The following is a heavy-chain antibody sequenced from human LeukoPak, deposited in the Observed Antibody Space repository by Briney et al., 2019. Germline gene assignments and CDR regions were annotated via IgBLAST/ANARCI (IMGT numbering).Heavy chain of an antibody. J-gene: IGHJ3*02. D-gene: IGHD3-22*01. CDR2: IYYSGST. CDR1: GGSISSHY. Sequence: SETLSLTCTVSGGSISSHYWSWIRQPPGKGLEWIGYIYYSGSTNYNPSLKSRVTISVDTSKNQFSLKLSSVTAADTAVHYCARENDSSGYDAFDIWGQGTMVTVSS. CDR3: ARENDSSGYDAFDI. V-gene: IGHV4-59*11.